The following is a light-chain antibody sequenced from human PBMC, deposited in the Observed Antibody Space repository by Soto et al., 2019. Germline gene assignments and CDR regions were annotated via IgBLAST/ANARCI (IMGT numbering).Light chain of an antibody. Sequence: EIVLTQSPGTLSLSPGERATLSCRASQSSSSSYLAWYQQKPGQAPRLLIYGASSRATGIPDRFSGSGSGKDFTLTISRLEPEDFAVYYCQQYGSSPGTFGQGTKVEIK. J-gene: IGKJ1*01. CDR1: QSSSSSY. CDR3: QQYGSSPGT. V-gene: IGKV3-20*01. CDR2: GAS.